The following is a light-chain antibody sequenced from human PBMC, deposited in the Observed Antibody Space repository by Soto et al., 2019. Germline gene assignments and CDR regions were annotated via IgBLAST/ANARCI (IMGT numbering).Light chain of an antibody. CDR2: DNN. Sequence: QSVPKEPPAVSAAPGQKVPNPCSVSTSSIGSNYVSWYQQLPGTAPKLLIYDNNKRPSGIPDRFSGSKSGTSATLGITGLQTGDEADYYCGTWDSSLSIPYVFGTGTKVTVL. CDR3: GTWDSSLSIPYV. V-gene: IGLV1-51*01. CDR1: TSSIGSNY. J-gene: IGLJ1*01.